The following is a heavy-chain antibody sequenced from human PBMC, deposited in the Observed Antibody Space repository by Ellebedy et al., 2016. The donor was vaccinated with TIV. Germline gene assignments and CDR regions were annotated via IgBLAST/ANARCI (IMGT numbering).Heavy chain of an antibody. CDR1: GFTVSSNY. V-gene: IGHV3-53*01. Sequence: PGGSLRLSCAASGFTVSSNYMNWVRQAPGKGLEWVSVIYSGADGGDTYYADSVKGRFTISRDNSKNTLYLQMNNLRAEDTAVYYCARDVADNGGKLDYWGQGALVTVSS. D-gene: IGHD4-23*01. J-gene: IGHJ4*02. CDR3: ARDVADNGGKLDY. CDR2: IYSGADGGDT.